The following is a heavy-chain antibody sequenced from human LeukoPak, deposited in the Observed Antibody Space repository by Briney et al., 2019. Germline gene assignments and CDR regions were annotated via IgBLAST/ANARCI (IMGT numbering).Heavy chain of an antibody. V-gene: IGHV4-59*01. D-gene: IGHD3-10*01. Sequence: SETLSLTCTVSGGSISSYYWSWIRQPLGKGLEWIGYIYYSGSTNYNPSLKSRVTISVDTSKNQFSLKLSSVTAADTAVYYCARDAMVRGVDRWGQGTLVTVSS. CDR2: IYYSGST. CDR1: GGSISSYY. J-gene: IGHJ5*02. CDR3: ARDAMVRGVDR.